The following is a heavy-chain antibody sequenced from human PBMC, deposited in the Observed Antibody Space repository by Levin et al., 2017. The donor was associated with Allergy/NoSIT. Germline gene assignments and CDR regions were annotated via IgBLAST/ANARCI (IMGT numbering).Heavy chain of an antibody. CDR2: ASGSGEST. Sequence: GGSLRLSCAASGLTFSRYAVNWVRRAPGKGLEWVSVASGSGESTYYADSVKGRFPISRDKAKNTVFLQMNRLRVEDTAIYYCAKDSLHEEVSAYFWYLDLWGRGTQVTVSS. D-gene: IGHD3-9*01. J-gene: IGHJ2*01. V-gene: IGHV3-23*01. CDR1: GLTFSRYA. CDR3: AKDSLHEEVSAYFWYLDL.